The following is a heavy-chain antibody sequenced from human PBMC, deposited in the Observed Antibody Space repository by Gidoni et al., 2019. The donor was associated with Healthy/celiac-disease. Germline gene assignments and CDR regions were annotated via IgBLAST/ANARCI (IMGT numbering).Heavy chain of an antibody. D-gene: IGHD1-26*01. Sequence: KGLEWVAVISYDGSNKYYADSVKGRFTISRDNSKNTLYLQMNSLRAEDTAVYYCARENSGSYYEVDYWGQGTLVTVSS. CDR2: ISYDGSNK. V-gene: IGHV3-30-3*01. CDR3: ARENSGSYYEVDY. J-gene: IGHJ4*02.